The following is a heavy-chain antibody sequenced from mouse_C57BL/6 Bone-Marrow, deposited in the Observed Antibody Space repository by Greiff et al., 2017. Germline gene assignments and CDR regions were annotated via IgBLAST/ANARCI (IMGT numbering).Heavy chain of an antibody. D-gene: IGHD2-4*01. CDR1: GYTFTSYW. CDR3: AREGDYEYEYYASDY. CDR2: IYPSDSET. Sequence: VQLQQSGAELVRPGSSVKLSCKASGYTFTSYWMDWVKQRPGQGLEWIGNIYPSDSETHYKQKFKDKATLTVDKSSIRAYMQLSSLTSEDSAVYSCAREGDYEYEYYASDYWGQGTSVTVSS. V-gene: IGHV1-61*01. J-gene: IGHJ4*01.